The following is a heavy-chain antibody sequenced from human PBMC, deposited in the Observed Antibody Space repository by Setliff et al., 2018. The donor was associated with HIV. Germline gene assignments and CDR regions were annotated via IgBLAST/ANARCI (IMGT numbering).Heavy chain of an antibody. CDR1: GFTFSGYW. CDR2: INSDGSST. V-gene: IGHV3-74*01. J-gene: IGHJ4*02. Sequence: GVSLRLSCAASGFTFSGYWMHWVRQAPGKGLVWVSRINSDGSSTTYADSVKGRFTISRDNAKNTLYLQMNSLRAEDTAAYYCARGGSNSWSPFGYWGQGTLVTVSS. CDR3: ARGGSNSWSPFGY. D-gene: IGHD6-13*01.